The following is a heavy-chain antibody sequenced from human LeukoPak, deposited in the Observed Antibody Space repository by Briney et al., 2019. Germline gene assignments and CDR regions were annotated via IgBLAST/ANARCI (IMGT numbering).Heavy chain of an antibody. CDR1: GFTFSSYA. D-gene: IGHD3-9*01. CDR2: ITGSGGST. V-gene: IGHV3-23*01. J-gene: IGHJ3*02. Sequence: GGSLRLSCAASGFTFSSYAMRWVRQAPGKGLEWVSGITGSGGSTYYADSVKGRFTISRDNSKNTLYLQMNSLRAEDTAVYYCAKASTYFDWFDAFDIWGQGTMVTVSS. CDR3: AKASTYFDWFDAFDI.